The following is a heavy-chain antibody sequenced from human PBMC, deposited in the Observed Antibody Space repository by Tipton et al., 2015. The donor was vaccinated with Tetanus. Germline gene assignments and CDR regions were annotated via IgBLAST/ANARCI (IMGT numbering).Heavy chain of an antibody. CDR2: IYYSGST. CDR3: ARAVQTMIFSNAFDI. J-gene: IGHJ3*02. CDR1: GGSVSSGSYY. Sequence: GLVKPSETLSLTCTVSGGSVSSGSYYWSWIRQPPGKGLEWIGYIYYSGSTNYNPSLKSRVTISVDTAKNQFSLKLSSVTAADTAVDYCARAVQTMIFSNAFDIWGQGTMVTVSS. D-gene: IGHD3-22*01. V-gene: IGHV4-61*01.